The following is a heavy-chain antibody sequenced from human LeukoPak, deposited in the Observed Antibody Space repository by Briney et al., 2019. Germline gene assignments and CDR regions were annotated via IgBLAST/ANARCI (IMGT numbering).Heavy chain of an antibody. V-gene: IGHV3-20*04. Sequence: GGSLRLSCAASGFTFEDYGMSWVRQAPGKGLEWVSGIIWNGGNAGYADSVKGRFTISRDNAKNSLYLQMDSLRAEDTAFYYCARGGDGAHRRYFCYYMDVWGKGTTVTVSS. CDR1: GFTFEDYG. CDR2: IIWNGGNA. J-gene: IGHJ6*03. D-gene: IGHD3-16*01. CDR3: ARGGDGAHRRYFCYYMDV.